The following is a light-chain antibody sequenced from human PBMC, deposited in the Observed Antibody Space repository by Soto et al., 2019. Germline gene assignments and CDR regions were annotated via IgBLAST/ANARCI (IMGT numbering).Light chain of an antibody. J-gene: IGKJ1*01. Sequence: EIVMTQSPATLSVSPGERATLCCRASRSVSSNLAWYQQKPGQAPRLLIFDASTRATGIPARFSGSGSGTEFTLTISSLQSEDFAVYYCQQYNNWPRTFGQGTKVEIK. CDR2: DAS. CDR1: RSVSSN. CDR3: QQYNNWPRT. V-gene: IGKV3-15*01.